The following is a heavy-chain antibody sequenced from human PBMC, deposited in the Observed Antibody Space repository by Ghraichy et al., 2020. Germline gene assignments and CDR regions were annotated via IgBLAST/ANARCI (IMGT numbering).Heavy chain of an antibody. J-gene: IGHJ4*02. CDR3: GGNRN. Sequence: GESLNISCAVSGFSIRTYWMSWVRQAPGKGLEWMANINPDGTETYHVDSVKGRFTISRDNAKNSLYLQMNSLRAEDTAVYYCGGNRNWGQGTLVTVSS. D-gene: IGHD1-14*01. V-gene: IGHV3-7*04. CDR1: GFSIRTYW. CDR2: INPDGTET.